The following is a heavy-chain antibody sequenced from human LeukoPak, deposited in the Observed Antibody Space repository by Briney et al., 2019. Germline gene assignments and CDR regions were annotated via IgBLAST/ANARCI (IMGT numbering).Heavy chain of an antibody. J-gene: IGHJ4*02. Sequence: PSETLSLTCTVSGYSISSGYYWGWIRQPPGKGLEWIGSIYHSGNTYYNPSLKSRVTISVDTSKNQFSLKLSSVTAADTAVYYCARVGYDGSGYYPGHWGQGTLVTVSS. V-gene: IGHV4-38-2*02. CDR1: GYSISSGYY. CDR2: IYHSGNT. CDR3: ARVGYDGSGYYPGH. D-gene: IGHD3-22*01.